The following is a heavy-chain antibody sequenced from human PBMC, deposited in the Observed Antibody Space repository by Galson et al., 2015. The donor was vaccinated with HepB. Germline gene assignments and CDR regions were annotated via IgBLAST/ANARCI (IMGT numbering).Heavy chain of an antibody. CDR3: AREYYYYGMDV. CDR2: ISSSSSTI. CDR1: GFTFSSYS. Sequence: SLRLSCAASGFTFSSYSMNWVRQAPGKGLEWVSYISSSSSTIYYADSVKGRFTISRDNAKNSLYLQMNSLRAEDTAVYYCAREYYYYGMDVWGQGTTVTVPS. V-gene: IGHV3-48*04. J-gene: IGHJ6*02.